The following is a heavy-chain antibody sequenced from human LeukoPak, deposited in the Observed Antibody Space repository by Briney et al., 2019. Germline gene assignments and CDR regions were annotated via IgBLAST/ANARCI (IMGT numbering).Heavy chain of an antibody. D-gene: IGHD5-12*01. J-gene: IGHJ4*02. CDR3: AKDRQYSGYDCSTDY. CDR1: GFTFSSYS. V-gene: IGHV3-23*01. Sequence: PGGSLRLSCATSGFTFSSYSMNWVRQAPGKGLEWVSAISGSGGSTYNADSMKGRFTISRDNSKNTLYLQMNSLRAEDTAVYYCAKDRQYSGYDCSTDYWGQGTLVTVSS. CDR2: ISGSGGST.